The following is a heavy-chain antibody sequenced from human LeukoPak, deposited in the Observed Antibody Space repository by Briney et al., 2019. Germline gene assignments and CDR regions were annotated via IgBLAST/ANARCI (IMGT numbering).Heavy chain of an antibody. D-gene: IGHD3-22*01. V-gene: IGHV4-4*07. Sequence: SETLSLTCSVSGGSIRDYYWSWLRPPAGNGLEWNVRMSTSGSTNYNPSLTSRVTMSVDTSNKQFSLRLISVTAADTAVYYCARYSGFHVGYFDSWSQGTLVTVSS. J-gene: IGHJ4*02. CDR1: GGSIRDYY. CDR2: MSTSGST. CDR3: ARYSGFHVGYFDS.